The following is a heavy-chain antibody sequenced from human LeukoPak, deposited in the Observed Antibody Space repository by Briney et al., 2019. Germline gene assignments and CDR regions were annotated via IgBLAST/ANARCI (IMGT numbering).Heavy chain of an antibody. CDR2: ISSSSSTI. V-gene: IGHV3-48*04. D-gene: IGHD1-26*01. Sequence: GGSLRLSCAASGFTFSSYSMNWVRQAPGKGLEWVSYISSSSSTIYYADSVKGRFTISRDNAKNSLYLQMNSLSAEDTAVYYCASRSGSYAYYFDYWGQGTLVTVSS. CDR1: GFTFSSYS. J-gene: IGHJ4*02. CDR3: ASRSGSYAYYFDY.